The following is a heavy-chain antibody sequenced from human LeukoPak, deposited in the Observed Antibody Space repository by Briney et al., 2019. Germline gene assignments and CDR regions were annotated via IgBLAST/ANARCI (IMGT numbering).Heavy chain of an antibody. CDR3: ATLHLTYNSGWYCDYY. J-gene: IGHJ4*02. D-gene: IGHD6-19*01. Sequence: GGSLTLSCAASGFTVSNDYMSWVRQIPGKGLEWVSVIWGGGTTYYADSVKGRFTISRDNSENTLYLHMNSLRAGDMAVYFCATLHLTYNSGWYCDYYWDQGTLVTVSS. V-gene: IGHV3-66*04. CDR2: IWGGGTT. CDR1: GFTVSNDY.